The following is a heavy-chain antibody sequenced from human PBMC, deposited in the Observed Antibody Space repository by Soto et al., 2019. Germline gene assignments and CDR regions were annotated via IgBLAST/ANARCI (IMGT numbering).Heavy chain of an antibody. V-gene: IGHV4-4*07. CDR2: IYTSGST. CDR3: ARAYCSSTSCYGYFAY. CDR1: GGSISRYY. Sequence: TYTVSGGSISRYYWRWIRQPAGKGLEWIGRIYTSGSTNYNPSLKRRVTMSVDTSKNQFSLKLSSVAAADTAVYYCARAYCSSTSCYGYFAYWGQGT. J-gene: IGHJ4*02. D-gene: IGHD2-2*01.